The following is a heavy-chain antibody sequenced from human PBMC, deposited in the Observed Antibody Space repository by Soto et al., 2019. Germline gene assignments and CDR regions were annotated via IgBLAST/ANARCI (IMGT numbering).Heavy chain of an antibody. CDR1: GGTFSSYA. CDR3: ARDHRGGITMIAARIWVDAFDI. V-gene: IGHV1-69*01. D-gene: IGHD3-22*01. Sequence: QVQLVQSGAEVKKPGSSVKVSCKASGGTFSSYAISWVRQAPGQGLEWMGGIIPIFGTANYAQKFQGRVTITADESTSTAYMELSSLRSEDTAVYYCARDHRGGITMIAARIWVDAFDIWGQGTMVTVSS. J-gene: IGHJ3*02. CDR2: IIPIFGTA.